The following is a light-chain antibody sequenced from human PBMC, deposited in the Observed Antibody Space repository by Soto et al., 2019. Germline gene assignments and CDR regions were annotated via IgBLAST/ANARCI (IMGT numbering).Light chain of an antibody. CDR3: CSYAGSSTFYA. V-gene: IGLV2-23*02. CDR1: SSDVGSYNL. J-gene: IGLJ1*01. CDR2: EVS. Sequence: QSALTQPAPVSGSPGQSMTISCTGTSSDVGSYNLISWYQQYPDKAPKLMIYEVSKRPSGVSNRFSGSKSGNTASLTISGLQAEDEADYYCCSYAGSSTFYAFGSGIKVTVL.